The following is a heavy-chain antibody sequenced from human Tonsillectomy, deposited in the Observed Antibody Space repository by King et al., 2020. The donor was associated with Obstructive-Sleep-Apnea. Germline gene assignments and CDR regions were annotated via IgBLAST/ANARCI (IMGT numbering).Heavy chain of an antibody. Sequence: DVQLVESGAQLKKSGESLRISCKTSGYSFTTYWIYWVRQMPGKGLEWMGRIDPSDSYTNYRPSFQGHVFISADNSISTAYLQWSSLKASDTAMYYCARPVYGDDALDVWGQGTMVTVSS. CDR1: GYSFTTYW. CDR3: ARPVYGDDALDV. D-gene: IGHD4-17*01. CDR2: IDPSDSYT. V-gene: IGHV5-10-1*01. J-gene: IGHJ3*01.